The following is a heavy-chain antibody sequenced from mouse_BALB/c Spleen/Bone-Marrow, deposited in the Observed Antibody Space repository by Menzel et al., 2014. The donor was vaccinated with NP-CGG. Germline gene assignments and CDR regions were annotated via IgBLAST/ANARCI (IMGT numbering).Heavy chain of an antibody. Sequence: VQLQQSGAELVKPGASVRLSCTASGFNIKDTYMDWVKQRPEQGLEWIGRIDPANGNTKYDPKFQGKATITADTSSNTAYLQLSSLTSEDTAVYYCGRYRLGTYFDYWGQGTTLTVSS. J-gene: IGHJ2*01. CDR1: GFNIKDTY. D-gene: IGHD2-14*01. CDR3: GRYRLGTYFDY. V-gene: IGHV14-3*02. CDR2: IDPANGNT.